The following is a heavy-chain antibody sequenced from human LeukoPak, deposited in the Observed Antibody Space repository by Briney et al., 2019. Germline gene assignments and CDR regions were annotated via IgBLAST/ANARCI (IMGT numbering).Heavy chain of an antibody. Sequence: GGSPRLSCAASGFTFSDYYMSWIRQAPGKGLEWVSYISSSGSTIYYADSVKGRFTISRDNAKNSLYLQMNSLRAEDTAVYYCARSVTEDDPYFDYWGQGTLVTVSS. CDR3: ARSVTEDDPYFDY. CDR2: ISSSGSTI. J-gene: IGHJ4*02. CDR1: GFTFSDYY. V-gene: IGHV3-11*01. D-gene: IGHD4-23*01.